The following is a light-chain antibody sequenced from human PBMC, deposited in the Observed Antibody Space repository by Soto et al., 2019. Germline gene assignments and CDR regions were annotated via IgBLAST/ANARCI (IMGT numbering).Light chain of an antibody. CDR1: QSVSSSS. CDR3: QQYGSSPLG. Sequence: EIVLTQSPGTLSLSPGERATLSCRASQSVSSSSLAWYLQKHGQAPRLLIYGASNRATGIPDRFSGSGSGTDFTLTISRLEAEDFAVYYCQQYGSSPLGFGQGTKVEIK. V-gene: IGKV3-20*01. J-gene: IGKJ1*01. CDR2: GAS.